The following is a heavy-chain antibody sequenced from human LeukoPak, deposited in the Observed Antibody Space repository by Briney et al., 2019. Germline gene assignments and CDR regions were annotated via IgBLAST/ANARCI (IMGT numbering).Heavy chain of an antibody. CDR2: IYSGGST. Sequence: GGSLRLSCAASGFTVSSNYMSWVRQAPGKGLEWVSVIYSGGSTYYADSVKGRFTISRDNSKNTLYLQMNRLRAEDTAVYYCARGGAIFLNWFDPWGQGTLVTVSS. J-gene: IGHJ5*02. CDR1: GFTVSSNY. D-gene: IGHD3-3*02. CDR3: ARGGAIFLNWFDP. V-gene: IGHV3-53*01.